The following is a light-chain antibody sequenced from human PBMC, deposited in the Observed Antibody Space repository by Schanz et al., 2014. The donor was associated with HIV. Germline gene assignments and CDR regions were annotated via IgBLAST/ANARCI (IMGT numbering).Light chain of an antibody. CDR2: GAS. CDR3: QQYGSSPYT. V-gene: IGKV3-20*01. J-gene: IGKJ2*01. Sequence: EIVLTQSPVILSLSPGERATLSCRASQTVSNNLAWYQQKPGQAPRLLIYGASSRATGVPDRFSGSGSGTDFTLIISRLEPEDFAVYYCQQYGSSPYTFGQGTKLEI. CDR1: QTVSNN.